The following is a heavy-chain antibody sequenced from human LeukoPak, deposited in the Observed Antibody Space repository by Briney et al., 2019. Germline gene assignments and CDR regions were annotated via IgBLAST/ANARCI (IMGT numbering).Heavy chain of an antibody. CDR1: GFTFDDYA. CDR3: AATYSGIWEFDY. J-gene: IGHJ4*02. D-gene: IGHD1-26*01. V-gene: IGHV3-20*04. Sequence: PGGSLRLSCAVSGFTFDDYAMSWAPQATGKGLEWVSGSNWNGDNTGSADSVKGRFTIYRDNAKNALYLGMNSLRAEDTAFYYCAATYSGIWEFDYWGQGTLVTVSS. CDR2: SNWNGDNT.